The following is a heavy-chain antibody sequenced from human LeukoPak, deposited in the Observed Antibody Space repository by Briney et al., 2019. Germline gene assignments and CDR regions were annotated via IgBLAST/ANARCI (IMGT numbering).Heavy chain of an antibody. CDR2: FSGSGNST. CDR1: GFTFSGYA. V-gene: IGHV3-23*01. CDR3: AKDLYDSSSHIQYYFDC. J-gene: IGHJ4*02. D-gene: IGHD3-22*01. Sequence: GGSLRLSCAASGFTFSGYAMSWVRQAPGKGLEWVAAFSGSGNSTYYADSVKGRFTISRDNSKNTLYLQVNSLRAEDTAVYYCAKDLYDSSSHIQYYFDCWGQGTLDTVSS.